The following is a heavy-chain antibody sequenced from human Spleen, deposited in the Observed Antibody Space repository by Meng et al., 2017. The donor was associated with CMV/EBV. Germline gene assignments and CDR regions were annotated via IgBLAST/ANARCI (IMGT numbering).Heavy chain of an antibody. CDR3: ARDKVDYYGSGSSGMDV. J-gene: IGHJ6*02. CDR1: GFIFSDYY. CDR2: ISSSSSYI. Sequence: GESLKISCAASGFIFSDYYMSWIRQAPGKGLEWVSSISSSSSYIYYADSVKGRFTISRDNAKNSLYLQMNSLRAEDTAVYYCARDKVDYYGSGSSGMDVWGQGTTVTVSS. D-gene: IGHD3-10*01. V-gene: IGHV3-11*05.